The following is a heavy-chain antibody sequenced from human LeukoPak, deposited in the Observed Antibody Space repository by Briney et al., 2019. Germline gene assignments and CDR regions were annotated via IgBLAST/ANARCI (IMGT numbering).Heavy chain of an antibody. D-gene: IGHD3-16*01. CDR1: GGSFSAYY. Sequence: SETLSLTCAVSGGSFSAYYWTWIRHPPGKGLEWIGEINHSGSTNYNPSLKSRVTISVDTSKNQFSLRLISVTAADTALYYCAREDYDYVWGSYDYWGQGTLVTVSS. CDR2: INHSGST. V-gene: IGHV4-34*01. CDR3: AREDYDYVWGSYDY. J-gene: IGHJ4*02.